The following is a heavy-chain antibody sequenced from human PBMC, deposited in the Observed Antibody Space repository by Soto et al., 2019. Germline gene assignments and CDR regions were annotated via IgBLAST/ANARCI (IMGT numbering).Heavy chain of an antibody. CDR1: GDSVSSNSAA. J-gene: IGHJ6*03. D-gene: IGHD1-7*01. V-gene: IGHV6-1*01. Sequence: QVQLQESGPGLVKPSQTLSLTCAISGDSVSSNSAAWNWIRLSPSRGLEWLARTYYRSRWYSDYAVSVRRRITVNPDTSKNQFSLQLTSVTPEDTAVYYCAGTTSHQWYYMDVWGKGTTVTVSS. CDR2: TYYRSRWYS. CDR3: AGTTSHQWYYMDV.